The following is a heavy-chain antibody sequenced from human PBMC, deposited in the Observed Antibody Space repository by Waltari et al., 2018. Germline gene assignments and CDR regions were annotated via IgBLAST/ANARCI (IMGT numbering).Heavy chain of an antibody. CDR3: ARVLTGSSGSVWYYDY. Sequence: EVQLVESGGGLVKPGGSLRLSCAASGFTFSSYSMNWVRQAPGKGLEWVSSISSSSSYIYYADSVKGRFTISRDNAKNSLYLQMNSLRAEDTAVYYCARVLTGSSGSVWYYDYWGQGTLVTVSS. D-gene: IGHD6-19*01. V-gene: IGHV3-21*01. CDR1: GFTFSSYS. J-gene: IGHJ4*02. CDR2: ISSSSSYI.